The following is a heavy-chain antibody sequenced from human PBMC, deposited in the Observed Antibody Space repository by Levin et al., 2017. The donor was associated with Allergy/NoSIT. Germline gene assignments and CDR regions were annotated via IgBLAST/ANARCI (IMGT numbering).Heavy chain of an antibody. V-gene: IGHV3-23*01. J-gene: IGHJ4*02. CDR1: GFTFSSSA. CDR3: AKDQVYYYGSGSYSHDY. D-gene: IGHD3-10*01. CDR2: ISGSGGST. Sequence: LSLTCAASGFTFSSSAMSWVRQAPGKGLEWVSAISGSGGSTYYADSVKGRFTISRDNSKNTLYLQMNSLRAEDTAVYYCAKDQVYYYGSGSYSHDYWGQGTLVTVSS.